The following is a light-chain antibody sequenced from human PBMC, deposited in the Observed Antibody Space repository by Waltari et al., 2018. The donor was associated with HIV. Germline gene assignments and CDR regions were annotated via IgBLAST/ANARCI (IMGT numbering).Light chain of an antibody. V-gene: IGKV3-15*01. CDR1: QSVRSG. J-gene: IGKJ4*01. Sequence: GPPGERATLSCRASQSVRSGLAWYQQKPGQPPRLLIYAASTRATGIPARFSGSGSGTEFTLTISSLQSEDFAVYYCQQYSDWPPFTFGGGTKVEIK. CDR2: AAS. CDR3: QQYSDWPPFT.